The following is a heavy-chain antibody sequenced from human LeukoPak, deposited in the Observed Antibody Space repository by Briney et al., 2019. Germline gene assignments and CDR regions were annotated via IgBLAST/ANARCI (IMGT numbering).Heavy chain of an antibody. CDR1: GFTFSSYA. D-gene: IGHD5-12*01. Sequence: GGSLRLSCAASGFTFSSYAMSWVRQAPGKGLEWVSAISGSGGSTYYADSVKGRFTISRDNSKNTLYLQMNSLRAEDTAVYYCAKDLVRGYSGYTSFDYWGQETLVTVSS. CDR3: AKDLVRGYSGYTSFDY. V-gene: IGHV3-23*01. J-gene: IGHJ4*02. CDR2: ISGSGGST.